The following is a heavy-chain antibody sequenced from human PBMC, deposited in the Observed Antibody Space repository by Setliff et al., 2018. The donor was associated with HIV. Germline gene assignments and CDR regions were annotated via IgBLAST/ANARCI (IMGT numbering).Heavy chain of an antibody. CDR2: IFSSGST. Sequence: PSETLSLTCTVSGASISSVGYYWSWIRQPPGKELEWIGYIFSSGSTTYNPSLKSRVTISIDTSKNQFSLKVSSVTAADTAVYYCARGWEWGAPLDYWGQGTLVTVSS. CDR3: ARGWEWGAPLDY. V-gene: IGHV4-61*08. CDR1: GASISSVGYY. J-gene: IGHJ4*02. D-gene: IGHD1-26*01.